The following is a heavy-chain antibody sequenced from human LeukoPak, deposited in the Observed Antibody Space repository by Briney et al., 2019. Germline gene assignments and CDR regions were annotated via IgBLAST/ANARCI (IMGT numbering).Heavy chain of an antibody. CDR1: GGSFSGYY. J-gene: IGHJ4*02. D-gene: IGHD1-26*01. Sequence: ETLSLTCAVYGGSFSGYYWSWIRQPPGKGLEWIGEINHSGSTNYNPSLKSRVTISVDTSKNQFSLKLSSVTAADTAVYYCARVSLGGSYYSPGYYFDYWGQGTLVTVSS. V-gene: IGHV4-34*01. CDR3: ARVSLGGSYYSPGYYFDY. CDR2: INHSGST.